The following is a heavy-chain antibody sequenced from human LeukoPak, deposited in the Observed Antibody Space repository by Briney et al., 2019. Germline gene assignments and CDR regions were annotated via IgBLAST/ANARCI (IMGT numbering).Heavy chain of an antibody. V-gene: IGHV1-24*01. D-gene: IGHD3-22*01. CDR2: FDPEDGET. Sequence: ASAKVSCKVSGYTLTELSMHWVRQAPGKGLEWMGGFDPEDGETIYAQKFQGRVTMTEDTSTDTAYMELSSLRSEDTAVYYCATAYYDSSGYTVGGYWGQGTLVTVSS. CDR3: ATAYYDSSGYTVGGY. CDR1: GYTLTELS. J-gene: IGHJ4*02.